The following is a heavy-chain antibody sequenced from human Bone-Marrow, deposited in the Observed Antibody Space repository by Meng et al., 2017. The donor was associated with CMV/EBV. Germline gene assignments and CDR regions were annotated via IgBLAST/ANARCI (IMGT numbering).Heavy chain of an antibody. CDR3: ARTFYGGYNWFDP. Sequence: ASVKVSCKASGYTFTGYYMHWVRQAPGQGLEWMGWINPNSGGTNYAQKFQGRVTMTRDTSINTAYMELSRLRSDDTAVYYCARTFYGGYNWFDPWGQGTLVTVSS. CDR2: INPNSGGT. CDR1: GYTFTGYY. J-gene: IGHJ5*02. D-gene: IGHD3-10*01. V-gene: IGHV1-2*02.